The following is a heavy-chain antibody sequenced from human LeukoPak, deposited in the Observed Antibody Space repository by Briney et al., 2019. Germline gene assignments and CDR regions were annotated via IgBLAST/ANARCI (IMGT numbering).Heavy chain of an antibody. J-gene: IGHJ3*02. D-gene: IGHD3-16*01. CDR2: IYTSGRT. CDR1: GGSISSGNYY. V-gene: IGHV4-61*02. CDR3: ARVGVLDNPGHAFDI. Sequence: SQTLSLTCTVSGGSISSGNYYWSWVRQPAGKGLEWIGRIYTSGRTDYNPSLNSRVTISIDMSENQFSLKLTSVTAADTAMYYCARVGVLDNPGHAFDICGQGTMVTVSS.